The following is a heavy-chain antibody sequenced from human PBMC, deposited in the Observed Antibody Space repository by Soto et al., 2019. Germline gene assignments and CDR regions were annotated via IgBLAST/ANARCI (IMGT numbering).Heavy chain of an antibody. CDR2: IIPILGIA. V-gene: IGHV1-69*10. J-gene: IGHJ5*02. CDR3: ARDPPVVVVAATGWFDP. Sequence: RASVKVSCKASGGTFSSYTISWVRQAPGQGLEWMGGIIPILGIANYAQKFQGRVTITADKSTSTAYMELSSLRSEDTAVYYCARDPPVVVVAATGWFDPWGQGTLVTVSS. CDR1: GGTFSSYT. D-gene: IGHD2-15*01.